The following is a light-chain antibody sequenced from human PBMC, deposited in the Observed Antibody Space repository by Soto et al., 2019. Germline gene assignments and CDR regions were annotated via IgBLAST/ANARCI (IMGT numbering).Light chain of an antibody. J-gene: IGLJ2*01. V-gene: IGLV3-1*01. CDR3: QAWDSSIVV. CDR1: KLGDQY. CDR2: QDD. Sequence: SYELTQPPSVSVSPGQTASITCSGDKLGDQYACWYQQKPGQSPILVIYQDDKRPSGIPERFSGSNSGNTATLTISGTQAMDEADYYCQAWDSSIVVFGGGTKLTVL.